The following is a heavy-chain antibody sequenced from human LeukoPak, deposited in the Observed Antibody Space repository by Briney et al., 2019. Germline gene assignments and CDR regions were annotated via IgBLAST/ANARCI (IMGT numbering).Heavy chain of an antibody. J-gene: IGHJ4*02. Sequence: GRSLRLSCAASGFTSSSFGMHWVRQAPGKGLEWVAVISFDGSNKHYADSVKGRFTISRDNSKNTLYLQMNNLRTEDTAVYFCVKGGTADRVGWTHWGQGSLVTVSS. CDR1: GFTSSSFG. CDR2: ISFDGSNK. CDR3: VKGGTADRVGWTH. V-gene: IGHV3-30*18. D-gene: IGHD7-27*01.